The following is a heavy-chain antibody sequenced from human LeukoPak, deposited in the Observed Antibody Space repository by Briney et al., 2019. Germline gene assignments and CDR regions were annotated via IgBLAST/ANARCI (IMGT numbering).Heavy chain of an antibody. D-gene: IGHD5-12*01. V-gene: IGHV1-46*01. CDR2: INPSGGST. CDR3: ARTQRYSGYENHYYYYYMDV. J-gene: IGHJ6*03. Sequence: ASVKVSCKASGYTFTSYYMHWVRQAPGQGLEWMGIINPSGGSTSYAQKFQGRVTITADESTTTAYMGLSSLRSEDTAVYYCARTQRYSGYENHYYYYYMDVWGKGTTVTISS. CDR1: GYTFTSYY.